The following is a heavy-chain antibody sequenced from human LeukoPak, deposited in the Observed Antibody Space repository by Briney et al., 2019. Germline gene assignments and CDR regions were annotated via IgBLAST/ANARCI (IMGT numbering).Heavy chain of an antibody. J-gene: IGHJ4*02. CDR1: GGSISSYY. CDR3: AGAGYSYGYLFDY. D-gene: IGHD5-18*01. Sequence: PSETLSLTCTVSGGSISSYYWSWIRPPPGKGLEWIGYIYYSGSTNYNPSLKSRVTISVDTSKNQFSLKLSSVTAADTAVYYCAGAGYSYGYLFDYWGQGTLVTVSS. V-gene: IGHV4-59*01. CDR2: IYYSGST.